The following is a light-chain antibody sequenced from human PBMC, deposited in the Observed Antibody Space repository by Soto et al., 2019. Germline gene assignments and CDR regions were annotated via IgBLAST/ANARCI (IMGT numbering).Light chain of an antibody. Sequence: DIVLTQSPATLSLSPGERATLSCRASQSVSSYLAWYQQKPGQAPRLLISDASNRATGIPARFSGSGSGTDFTLTISSLEPEDFAVYYCQQRSTWPWTFGQGTKVDIK. J-gene: IGKJ1*01. CDR2: DAS. CDR3: QQRSTWPWT. V-gene: IGKV3-11*01. CDR1: QSVSSY.